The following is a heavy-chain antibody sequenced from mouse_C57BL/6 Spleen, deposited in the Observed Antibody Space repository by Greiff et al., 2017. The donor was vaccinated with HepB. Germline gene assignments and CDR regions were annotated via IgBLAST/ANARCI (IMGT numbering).Heavy chain of an antibody. CDR1: GYAFTNYL. V-gene: IGHV1-54*01. Sequence: QVQLQQSGAELVRPGTSVKVSCKASGYAFTNYLIEWVKQRPGQGLEWIGVINPGSGGTNYNEKFKGKATLTADKSSSTAYMQLSSLTSEDSAVYFCARSNWDVWYFDVWGTGTTVTVSS. D-gene: IGHD4-1*01. CDR3: ARSNWDVWYFDV. CDR2: INPGSGGT. J-gene: IGHJ1*03.